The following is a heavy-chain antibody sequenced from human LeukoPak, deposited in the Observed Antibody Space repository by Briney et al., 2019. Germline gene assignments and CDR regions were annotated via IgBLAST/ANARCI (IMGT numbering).Heavy chain of an antibody. J-gene: IGHJ6*02. CDR2: ISSSSSYI. D-gene: IGHD2-2*01. CDR1: GFTFSSYS. Sequence: GGSLRLSCAASGFTFSSYSMNWVRQARGKGLEWVSSISSSSSYIYYAHSVKGRFTISRDNAKNSLYLQMNSLRAEDTAVYYCARDKDIVVVPAANVYYYYYGMAVWGQGTTVTVSS. V-gene: IGHV3-21*01. CDR3: ARDKDIVVVPAANVYYYYYGMAV.